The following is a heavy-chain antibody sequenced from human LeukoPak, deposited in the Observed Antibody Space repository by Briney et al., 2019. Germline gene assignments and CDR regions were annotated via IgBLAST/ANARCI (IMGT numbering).Heavy chain of an antibody. CDR2: IYYSGST. Sequence: SETLSLTRTVSGGSISSSIYYWGWIRQPPGKGLEWIGSIYYSGSTYYNPSLKSRVTISVDTSKNQFSLKLSSVTAADTAVYYCARGDCSGGSCYLFDYWGQGALVTVSS. CDR3: ARGDCSGGSCYLFDY. J-gene: IGHJ4*02. CDR1: GGSISSSIYY. V-gene: IGHV4-39*01. D-gene: IGHD2-15*01.